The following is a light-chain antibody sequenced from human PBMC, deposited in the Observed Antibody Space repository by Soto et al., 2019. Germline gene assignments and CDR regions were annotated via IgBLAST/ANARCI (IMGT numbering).Light chain of an antibody. V-gene: IGLV2-14*01. CDR3: SSYTSSSTVV. CDR1: SSDVGGYNL. J-gene: IGLJ2*01. CDR2: DVS. Sequence: QSVLTQPASVSGSPGQSITISCTGTSSDVGGYNLVPWYQQHPGKAPKLMIYDVSNRPSGVSNRFSGSKSGNTASLTISGLQAEDEADYYCSSYTSSSTVVFGGGTKLTVL.